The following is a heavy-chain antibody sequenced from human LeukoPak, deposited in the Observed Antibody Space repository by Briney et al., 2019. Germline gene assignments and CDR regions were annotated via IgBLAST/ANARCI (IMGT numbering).Heavy chain of an antibody. J-gene: IGHJ4*02. CDR3: AITGDIVIPGY. Sequence: GGSLRLSCAASGFTFSSYAMSWVRQAPGKGLEWVSTISDNGGSTYYADSVKGRFTLSRDNSKNTLYLQMNSLRAEDTAVYYCAITGDIVIPGYWGQGTLVTVSS. CDR2: ISDNGGST. D-gene: IGHD3-16*02. CDR1: GFTFSSYA. V-gene: IGHV3-23*01.